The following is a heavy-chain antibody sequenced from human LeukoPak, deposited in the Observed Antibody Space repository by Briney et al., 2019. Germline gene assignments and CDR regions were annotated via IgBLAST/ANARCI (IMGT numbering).Heavy chain of an antibody. CDR1: GGTFSSYA. Sequence: SVKVSCKASGGTFSSYAISWVRQAPGQGLEWMGGIIPIFGTANYAQKFQGRVTTTTDESTSTAYMELSSLRSEDTALYYCARDRATYYDSSGPLDYWGQGTLVTVSS. CDR2: IIPIFGTA. D-gene: IGHD3-22*01. V-gene: IGHV1-69*05. J-gene: IGHJ4*02. CDR3: ARDRATYYDSSGPLDY.